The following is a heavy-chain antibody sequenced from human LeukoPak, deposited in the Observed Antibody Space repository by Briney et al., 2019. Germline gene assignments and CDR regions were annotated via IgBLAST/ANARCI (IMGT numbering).Heavy chain of an antibody. CDR1: GYTFTGYY. Sequence: GASVKVSFKASGYTFTGYYMHWVRQAPGQGLEWMGWINPNSGGTNYAQKFQGRVTMTRDTSISTAYMELSRLRSDDTAVYYCATPTYDYVWGSYRHRKYYFDYWGQGTLVTVSS. CDR3: ATPTYDYVWGSYRHRKYYFDY. D-gene: IGHD3-16*02. CDR2: INPNSGGT. V-gene: IGHV1-2*02. J-gene: IGHJ4*02.